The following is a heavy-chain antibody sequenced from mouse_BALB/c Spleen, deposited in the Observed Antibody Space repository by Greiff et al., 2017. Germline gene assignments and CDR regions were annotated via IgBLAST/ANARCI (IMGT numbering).Heavy chain of an antibody. V-gene: IGHV1-4*01. Sequence: VKLQQSGAELARPGASVKMSCKASGYTFTSYTMHWVKQRPGQGLEWIGYINPSSGYTNYNQKFKDKDTLTADKSSITAYMQLSSLTSEDSAVYYSARRMGKYYGSGVCAMDYWGQGTSVTVSS. CDR1: GYTFTSYT. D-gene: IGHD1-1*01. J-gene: IGHJ4*01. CDR2: INPSSGYT. CDR3: ARRMGKYYGSGVCAMDY.